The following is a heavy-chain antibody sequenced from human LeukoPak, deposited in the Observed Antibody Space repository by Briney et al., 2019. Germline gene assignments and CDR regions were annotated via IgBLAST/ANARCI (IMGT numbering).Heavy chain of an antibody. CDR2: IHPSGGST. D-gene: IGHD6-19*01. Sequence: ASVKVSCKASGDTFTTYYMHWVRQAPGQGLEWMGIIHPSGGSTSYAQKFQGRVIMTRDMSTSTVFMELSSLRSDDTAVYYCARDGVAGVYYFDYWGQGTQVTVSS. J-gene: IGHJ4*02. V-gene: IGHV1-46*01. CDR1: GDTFTTYY. CDR3: ARDGVAGVYYFDY.